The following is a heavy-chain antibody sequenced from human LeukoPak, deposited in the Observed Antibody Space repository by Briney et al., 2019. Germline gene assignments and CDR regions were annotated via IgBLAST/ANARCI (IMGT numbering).Heavy chain of an antibody. CDR1: GYSFNTYW. V-gene: IGHV5-51*01. D-gene: IGHD1-26*01. Sequence: GESLKISCKGSGYSFNTYWIGWVRQMPGKGLEWMGIIYPGDSDTKYSPSFQGQVTISADKSISTAYLQWSGLKASDTAMYYCARQGLHREQGPNDYWGQGTLVTVSS. J-gene: IGHJ4*02. CDR3: ARQGLHREQGPNDY. CDR2: IYPGDSDT.